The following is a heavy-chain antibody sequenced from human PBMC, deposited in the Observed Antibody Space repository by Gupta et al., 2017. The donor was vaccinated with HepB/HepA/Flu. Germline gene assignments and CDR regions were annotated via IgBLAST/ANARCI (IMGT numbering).Heavy chain of an antibody. V-gene: IGHV3-30*18. CDR1: GFPFSSYG. D-gene: IGHD6-19*01. Sequence: QVQLVESGGGVVQPGRSLRLSCAASGFPFSSYGMHWVRQAPGKGLGWLAVISYDGSNKYYADSVKGRFNISRDNSKNTLYLQMNSLRAEDTAVYYCAKDGGGSGWFSGYGMDVWGQGTTVTVS. J-gene: IGHJ6*02. CDR3: AKDGGGSGWFSGYGMDV. CDR2: ISYDGSNK.